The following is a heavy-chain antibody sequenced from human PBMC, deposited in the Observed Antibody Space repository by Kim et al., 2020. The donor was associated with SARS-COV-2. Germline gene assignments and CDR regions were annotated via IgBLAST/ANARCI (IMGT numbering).Heavy chain of an antibody. Sequence: SETLSLTCTVSGGSISSSSYYWGWIRQPPGKGLEWIGSIYYSGSTYYNPSLKSRVTISVDTSKNQFSLKLSSVTAADTAVYYCARVGVSGSYPPGLDYWGQGTLVTVSS. CDR1: GGSISSSSYY. CDR3: ARVGVSGSYPPGLDY. J-gene: IGHJ4*02. CDR2: IYYSGST. V-gene: IGHV4-39*07. D-gene: IGHD1-26*01.